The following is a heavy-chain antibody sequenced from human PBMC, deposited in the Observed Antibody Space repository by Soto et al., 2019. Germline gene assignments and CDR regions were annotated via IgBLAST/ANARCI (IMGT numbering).Heavy chain of an antibody. J-gene: IGHJ4*02. CDR2: FDPEDGET. Sequence: ASVKVSCKVSGYTLTELSMHWVRQAPGKGLEWMGGFDPEDGETIYAQKFQGRVTMTEDTSTDTAYMELSSLRSEDTAVYYCATKALGYCSGGSCPPGHWGQGTLVTAPQ. CDR1: GYTLTELS. CDR3: ATKALGYCSGGSCPPGH. V-gene: IGHV1-24*01. D-gene: IGHD2-15*01.